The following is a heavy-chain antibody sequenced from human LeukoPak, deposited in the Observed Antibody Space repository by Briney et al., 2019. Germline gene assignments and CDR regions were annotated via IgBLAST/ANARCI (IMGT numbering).Heavy chain of an antibody. CDR1: GLTFSSYS. CDR3: ARLYSSSWFAREGAFDI. D-gene: IGHD6-13*01. CDR2: ISSSSSTI. V-gene: IGHV3-48*02. J-gene: IGHJ3*02. Sequence: TGGSLRLSCAASGLTFSSYSMNWVRQAPGKGLEWVSYISSSSSTIYYADSVKGRFTISRDNAKNSLYLQMNSLRDEDTAVYYCARLYSSSWFAREGAFDIWGQGTMVTVSS.